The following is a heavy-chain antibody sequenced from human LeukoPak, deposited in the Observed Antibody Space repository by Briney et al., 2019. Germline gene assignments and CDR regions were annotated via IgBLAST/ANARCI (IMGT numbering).Heavy chain of an antibody. CDR1: GFTFSSYE. CDR3: ARQTSRKHFDY. V-gene: IGHV3-48*03. CDR2: ISNTGSTI. D-gene: IGHD1-14*01. J-gene: IGHJ4*02. Sequence: PGGSLRLSCAASGFTFSSYEMNWVRQAPGKGLEWVSYISNTGSTIYYADSVKGRFTISRDNAKNSLFLQVNSLRAEDTAIYYCARQTSRKHFDYWGQGTLVTVSS.